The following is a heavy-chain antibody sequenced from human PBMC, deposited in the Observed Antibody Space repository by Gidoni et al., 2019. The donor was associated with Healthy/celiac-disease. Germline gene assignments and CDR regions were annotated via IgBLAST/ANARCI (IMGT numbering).Heavy chain of an antibody. CDR2: INPSGGRT. V-gene: IGHV1-46*01. D-gene: IGHD3-22*01. Sequence: QVQLVQSGAEVKKPGASVKVSCKASGSTFTSYYMHWLRQAPGQGLEWMGIINPSGGRTSYEQKFKGRVTMTRDTSTSTVYMELSSLRSEDTAVYYCARIGTNYYDSSGYYGAFDIWGQGTMVTVSS. CDR1: GSTFTSYY. CDR3: ARIGTNYYDSSGYYGAFDI. J-gene: IGHJ3*02.